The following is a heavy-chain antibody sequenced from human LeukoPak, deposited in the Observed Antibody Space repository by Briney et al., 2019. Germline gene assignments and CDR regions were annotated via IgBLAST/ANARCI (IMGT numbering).Heavy chain of an antibody. V-gene: IGHV3-73*01. Sequence: PGGSLRLSCAASGFTFSDSSIHWVRQASGKGLEWIGLMEKELNGYATAYAASVRGRFTISRDDPQNTAYLQMDSLKTEDTALYYCTRDSGTYNRLDPWGQGTLVTVSS. D-gene: IGHD1-26*01. J-gene: IGHJ5*02. CDR1: GFTFSDSS. CDR2: MEKELNGYAT. CDR3: TRDSGTYNRLDP.